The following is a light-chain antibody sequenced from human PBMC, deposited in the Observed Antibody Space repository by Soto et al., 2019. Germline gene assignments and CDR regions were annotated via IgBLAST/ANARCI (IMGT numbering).Light chain of an antibody. CDR1: QSISSN. CDR3: QQYNNWPRAT. V-gene: IGKV3-15*01. Sequence: DILLTQSPATLSVSPGERATLSCRASQSISSNLAWYQQKPGQAPRLLMFRTSSRATGFPARFSGSGSGTEFNLTISSLQSEDFGVYYCQQYNNWPRATFGGGTKVDI. CDR2: RTS. J-gene: IGKJ4*01.